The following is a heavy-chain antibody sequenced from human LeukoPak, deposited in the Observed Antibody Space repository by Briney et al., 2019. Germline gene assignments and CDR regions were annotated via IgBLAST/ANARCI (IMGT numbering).Heavy chain of an antibody. CDR2: IYSGGST. CDR3: ARDDYYED. V-gene: IGHV3-53*01. J-gene: IGHJ4*02. Sequence: GGSLRLSCAASGFTFSIYGMHWVRQAPGKGLEWVSVIYSGGSTYYADSVKGRFTISRDNSKNTLYLQMNSLRAEDTAVYYCARDDYYEDWGQGTLVTVSS. CDR1: GFTFSIYG.